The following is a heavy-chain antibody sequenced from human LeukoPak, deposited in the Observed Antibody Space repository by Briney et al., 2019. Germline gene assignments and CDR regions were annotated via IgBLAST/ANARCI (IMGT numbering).Heavy chain of an antibody. Sequence: GGSLRLSCAASGFTFSSYSMNWVRQAPGKGLEWVSSVSSSSSYIYYADSVKGRFTISRDNSKNTLYLQMNSLRAEDTAVYYCASLYSGSYLDAFDIWGQGTLVTVSS. V-gene: IGHV3-21*01. CDR1: GFTFSSYS. CDR2: VSSSSSYI. J-gene: IGHJ3*02. CDR3: ASLYSGSYLDAFDI. D-gene: IGHD1-26*01.